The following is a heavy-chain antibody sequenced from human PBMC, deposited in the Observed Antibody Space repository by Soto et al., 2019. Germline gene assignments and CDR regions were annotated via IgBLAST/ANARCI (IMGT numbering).Heavy chain of an antibody. D-gene: IGHD3-3*01. J-gene: IGHJ6*02. CDR2: MNPESGST. CDR3: ARSGATGYYSTHYYGMDV. V-gene: IGHV1-8*01. Sequence: QEQLVQSGAEVKKPGASVKISCKASGYTFNTYDINWVRQATGQGLEWMGWMNPESGSTGFAQSFQGRITLSGNTSIKTVYTEVSRMTTADPAVYFCARSGATGYYSTHYYGMDVWGPGTTVTVSS. CDR1: GYTFNTYD.